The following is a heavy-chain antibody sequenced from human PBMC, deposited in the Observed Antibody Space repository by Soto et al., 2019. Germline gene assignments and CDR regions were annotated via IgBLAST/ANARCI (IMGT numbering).Heavy chain of an antibody. CDR1: GFTFSTYW. D-gene: IGHD2-2*01. CDR2: INSDASHT. V-gene: IGHV3-74*01. J-gene: IGHJ5*02. CDR3: VSGGHCINTSCYGNWFDP. Sequence: EVPLVESGGVLVQPGGSLRLYCAASGFTFSTYWRHWIRQVPGKGMDWVSRINSDASHTYYADSVKGRFSIPRDNAKNTLQLEMNSLRAEATAVYSGVSGGHCINTSCYGNWFDPWGLGSLVNVYS.